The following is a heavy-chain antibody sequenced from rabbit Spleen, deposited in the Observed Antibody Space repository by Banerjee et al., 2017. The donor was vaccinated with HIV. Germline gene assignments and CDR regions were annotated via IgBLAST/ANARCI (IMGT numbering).Heavy chain of an antibody. D-gene: IGHD1-1*01. CDR2: IESGSGGFT. V-gene: IGHV1S40*01. Sequence: QSLEESGGDLVKPGASLTLTCTASGFSFSSSDYMCWVRQAPGKGLEWIACIESGSGGFTYYATWAKGRFTCSKTSSTTVTLQMTRLTAADTATYFCARDTSTSFSSYGMDLWGQGTLVTVS. J-gene: IGHJ6*01. CDR3: ARDTSTSFSSYGMDL. CDR1: GFSFSSSDY.